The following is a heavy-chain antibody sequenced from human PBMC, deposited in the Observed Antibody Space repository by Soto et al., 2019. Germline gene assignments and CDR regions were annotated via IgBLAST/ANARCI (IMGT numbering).Heavy chain of an antibody. V-gene: IGHV4-59*08. D-gene: IGHD1-26*01. J-gene: IGHJ4*02. CDR2: IYYSGST. Sequence: QVQLQESGPGLVKPSETLSLTCTVSGGSISSYYWSWIRQPPGKGLEWIGYIYYSGSTNYNPSLKSRVTIPVDTSKSQCSLKLSSVTAADTAVYYCARRWGAAVDYWGQGTLVTVSS. CDR3: ARRWGAAVDY. CDR1: GGSISSYY.